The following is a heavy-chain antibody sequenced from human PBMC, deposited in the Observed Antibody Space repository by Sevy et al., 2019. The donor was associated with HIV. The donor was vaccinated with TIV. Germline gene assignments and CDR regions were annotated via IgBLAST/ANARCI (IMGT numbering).Heavy chain of an antibody. CDR1: GFTFSSYG. D-gene: IGHD3-22*01. CDR2: ISSSSSYI. CDR3: ARVRGSGYFRAAFDI. J-gene: IGHJ3*02. Sequence: GGSLRLSCAASGFTFSSYGMNWVRQAPGKGLEWVSSISSSSSYIYYADSVKGRFTISRDNAKNSLYLQMNSLRAEDTAVYYCARVRGSGYFRAAFDIWGQGTMVTVSS. V-gene: IGHV3-21*01.